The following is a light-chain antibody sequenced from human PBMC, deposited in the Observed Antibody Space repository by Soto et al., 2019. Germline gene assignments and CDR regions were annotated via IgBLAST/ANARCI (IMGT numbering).Light chain of an antibody. CDR2: GAS. J-gene: IGKJ4*01. Sequence: IPMTQSPSSLSASVGDRVTLNCRASQDIIKYLHWYQQKSGEATKLLIYGASILQGGVPARFIGSGSGTHFTLTISSLQPDDFATYYCQRGFRTPLTCGGGTKVEIK. CDR3: QRGFRTPLT. CDR1: QDIIKY. V-gene: IGKV1-39*01.